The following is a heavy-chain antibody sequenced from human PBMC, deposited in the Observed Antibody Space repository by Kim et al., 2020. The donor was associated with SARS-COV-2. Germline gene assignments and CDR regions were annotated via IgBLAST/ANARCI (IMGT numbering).Heavy chain of an antibody. Sequence: GGSLRLSCAASGFTFSSYGMHWVRQAPGKGLEWVAVIWYDGSNKYYADSVKGRFTISRDNSKNTLYLQMNSLRAEDTAVYYCAKAYCSSTSCYDFYFDYWGQETLVTVSS. V-gene: IGHV3-33*06. CDR2: IWYDGSNK. J-gene: IGHJ4*02. D-gene: IGHD2-2*01. CDR3: AKAYCSSTSCYDFYFDY. CDR1: GFTFSSYG.